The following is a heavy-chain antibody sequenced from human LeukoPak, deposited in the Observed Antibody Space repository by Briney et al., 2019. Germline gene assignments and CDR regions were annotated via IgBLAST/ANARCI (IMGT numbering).Heavy chain of an antibody. Sequence: GESLKISCKASGYSFNSYWMGWVRQMPGKGLEWMGIIYPGDSETRYSPSVQGRVTISVDRSSTTTFLQWSSLEASDSGVHFCTRSYCSTGSCSRDYWGQGTLVTVSS. J-gene: IGHJ4*02. CDR3: TRSYCSTGSCSRDY. V-gene: IGHV5-51*01. D-gene: IGHD2-15*01. CDR1: GYSFNSYW. CDR2: IYPGDSET.